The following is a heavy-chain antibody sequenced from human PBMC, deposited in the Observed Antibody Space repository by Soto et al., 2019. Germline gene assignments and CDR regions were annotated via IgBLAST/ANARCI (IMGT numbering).Heavy chain of an antibody. CDR1: GFTFSTYA. CDR2: ISGSGGTT. J-gene: IGHJ6*02. V-gene: IGHV3-23*01. CDR3: AKPRDIVATTFYCSGLDV. D-gene: IGHD5-12*01. Sequence: EVQLLESGGGLVQPGGSLTLSCVVSGFTFSTYAMTWVRQPPGKGLEWVSSISGSGGTTYYADSVKGRFTLSRDNSKNTLDLQMNCLRAEDTAICYCAKPRDIVATTFYCSGLDVRGQGTAVTVSS.